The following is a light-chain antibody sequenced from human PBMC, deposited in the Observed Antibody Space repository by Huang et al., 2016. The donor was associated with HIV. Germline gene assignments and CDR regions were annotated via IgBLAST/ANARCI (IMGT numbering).Light chain of an antibody. CDR2: DAS. J-gene: IGKJ4*01. CDR1: QSISNH. V-gene: IGKV3-11*01. CDR3: QQHDSWLT. Sequence: VVLTQSPATLSWYLGERVTLSCRASQSISNHLAWYQQRPGKAPRLLIYDASTRVAGVPARFSGSGSGTDFTLTISSLEPEDFALYYCQQHDSWLTFGGGTKVEV.